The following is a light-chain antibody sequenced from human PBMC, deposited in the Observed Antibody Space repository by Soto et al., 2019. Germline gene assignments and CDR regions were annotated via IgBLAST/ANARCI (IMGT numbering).Light chain of an antibody. V-gene: IGKV3-20*01. CDR1: ESVSSSY. CDR3: QQYGGSPRT. Sequence: EIVLTQSPGTLSLSPGERATLSCRASESVSSSYLAWYQQKPGQAPRLLIYGASTRATGIPDRFSGSGSGTDFTLTISRLEPEDSAVYYFQQYGGSPRTFGQGTKVEIK. J-gene: IGKJ1*01. CDR2: GAS.